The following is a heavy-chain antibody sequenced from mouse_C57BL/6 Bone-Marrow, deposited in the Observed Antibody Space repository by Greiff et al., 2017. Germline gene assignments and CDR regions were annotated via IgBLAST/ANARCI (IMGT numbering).Heavy chain of an antibody. CDR1: GYTFTSYW. CDR2: IYPGSGST. J-gene: IGHJ4*01. CDR3: ARSSYYDYARDY. V-gene: IGHV1-55*01. D-gene: IGHD2-10*01. Sequence: QVQLQQPGAELVKPGASVKMSCKASGYTFTSYWITWVTQRPGQGLEWIGDIYPGSGSTNYNEKFKSKATLTVDTSSSTAYMQLSSLTSEDSAVYYCARSSYYDYARDYWGQGSSGTVSS.